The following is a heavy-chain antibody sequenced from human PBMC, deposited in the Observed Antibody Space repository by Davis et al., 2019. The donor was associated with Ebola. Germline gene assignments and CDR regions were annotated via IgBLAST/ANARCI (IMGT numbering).Heavy chain of an antibody. CDR3: ARDLRSTMVQGWFDP. D-gene: IGHD3-10*01. CDR1: GYTFTSYY. V-gene: IGHV1-46*01. J-gene: IGHJ5*02. CDR2: INPSGGST. Sequence: ASVKVSCKASGYTFTSYYMHWVRQAPGQGLEWMGIINPSGGSTSYAQKFQGRVTMTRDTSTSTVYMELSSLRSEDTAVYYCARDLRSTMVQGWFDPWGQGTLVTVSS.